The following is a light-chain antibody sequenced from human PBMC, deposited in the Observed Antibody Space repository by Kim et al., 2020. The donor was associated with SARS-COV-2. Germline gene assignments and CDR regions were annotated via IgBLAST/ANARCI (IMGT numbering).Light chain of an antibody. J-gene: IGKJ2*01. CDR3: QHYSRFPYT. CDR2: LAS. V-gene: IGKV1-5*03. CDR1: QTISTW. Sequence: SASVGDRVTITCRASQTISTWLAWYQQKPGKAPNLLIYLASTLESGVPSRFIGSGSGTEFTLTIDSLQPDDFAAYYGQHYSRFPYTFGQGTKLEI.